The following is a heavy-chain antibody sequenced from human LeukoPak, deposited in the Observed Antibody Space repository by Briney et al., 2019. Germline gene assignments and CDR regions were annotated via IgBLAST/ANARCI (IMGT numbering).Heavy chain of an antibody. CDR1: GFTFSSYS. D-gene: IGHD3-22*01. J-gene: IGHJ4*02. V-gene: IGHV3-23*01. CDR2: ISGSGGST. CDR3: AKARYYRDSSGYTFDH. Sequence: GGSLRLSCAASGFTFSSYSMTWVRQAPGKGLEWVSGISGSGGSTYYADSVKGRFTISRDNFENTLFLQMNSLRAEDTAVYYCAKARYYRDSSGYTFDHWGQGTLVTVSS.